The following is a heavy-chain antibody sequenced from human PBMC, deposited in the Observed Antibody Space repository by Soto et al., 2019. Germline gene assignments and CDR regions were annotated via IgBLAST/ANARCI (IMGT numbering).Heavy chain of an antibody. CDR2: IYYTGST. CDR1: GGSINSYY. J-gene: IGHJ4*02. CDR3: ARSSRGAAAGFDY. V-gene: IGHV4-59*01. D-gene: IGHD6-13*01. Sequence: QVQLQESGPGLVKPSETLSLTCTVSGGSINSYYWSWIRQPPGKGLEWIGYIYYTGSTNYTPSLKSRVTISVDTSKNQFSLKLSSVPPADTAVYYCARSSRGAAAGFDYWGQGALVTVSS.